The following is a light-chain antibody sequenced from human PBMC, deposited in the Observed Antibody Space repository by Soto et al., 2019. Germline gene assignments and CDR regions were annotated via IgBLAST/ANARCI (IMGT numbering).Light chain of an antibody. V-gene: IGKV3-11*01. CDR2: DAS. J-gene: IGKJ1*01. Sequence: EIVLTQSPATLSLSPGERATLSCRASQSVSRYLAWYQQKPGQAPRLLIYDASNRATGIPTRFSGSGSGTDFALTISSLEPEDFAVYYCQQYRGTFGQGTKVEIK. CDR1: QSVSRY. CDR3: QQYRGT.